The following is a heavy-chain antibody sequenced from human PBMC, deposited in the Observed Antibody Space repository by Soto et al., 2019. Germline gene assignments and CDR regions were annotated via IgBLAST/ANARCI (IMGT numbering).Heavy chain of an antibody. J-gene: IGHJ4*02. CDR1: GFTVSSNY. CDR3: ARDSRTADY. D-gene: IGHD4-17*01. V-gene: IGHV3-53*01. CDR2: IYSGGST. Sequence: GGSLRPSCAASGFTVSSNYMSWVRQAPGKGLEWVSIIYSGGSTYYADSVKGRFTISRDNSKNTLYLQMNSLRAEDTAVYYCARDSRTADYWGQGTLVTVSS.